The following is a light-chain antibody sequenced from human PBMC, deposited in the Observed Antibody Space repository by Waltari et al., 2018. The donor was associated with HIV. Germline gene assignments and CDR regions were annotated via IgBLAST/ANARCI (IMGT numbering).Light chain of an antibody. V-gene: IGLV1-40*01. J-gene: IGLJ1*01. Sequence: QSVLTQPPSVSAAPGQRVTISCTGSSPHIGAGYDVHWYQQLPGTAPKLLIYGNSNRPSGVPDRFSGSKSGTSASLAITGLQAEDEADYYCQSYDSSLSGYVFGTGTKVTVL. CDR3: QSYDSSLSGYV. CDR2: GNS. CDR1: SPHIGAGYD.